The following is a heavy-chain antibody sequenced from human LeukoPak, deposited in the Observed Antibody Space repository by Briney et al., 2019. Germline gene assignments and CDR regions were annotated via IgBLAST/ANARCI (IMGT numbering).Heavy chain of an antibody. J-gene: IGHJ4*02. CDR3: AKIPYYGSGSYYFDY. Sequence: GGSLRLSCAASGFTFSSHAMSWVRQAPGKGLEWVSAISGSGGSTYYADSVKGRFTISRDNSKNTLYLQMNSLRAEDTAVYYCAKIPYYGSGSYYFDYWGQGTLVTVSS. V-gene: IGHV3-23*01. CDR2: ISGSGGST. CDR1: GFTFSSHA. D-gene: IGHD3-10*01.